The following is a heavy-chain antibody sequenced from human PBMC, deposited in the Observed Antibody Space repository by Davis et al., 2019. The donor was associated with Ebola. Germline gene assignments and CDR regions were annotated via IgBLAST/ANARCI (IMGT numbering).Heavy chain of an antibody. CDR2: IKQDGSEK. J-gene: IGHJ4*02. V-gene: IGHV3-7*03. D-gene: IGHD3-3*01. CDR1: GFTFSSYW. Sequence: PGGSLRLSCAVSGFTFSSYWMSWVRQAPGKGLEWVANIKQDGSEKYYVDSVKGRFTISRDNAKNSLYLQMNSPRAEDTAVYYCARLAYDFWSGWFDYWGQGTLVTVSS. CDR3: ARLAYDFWSGWFDY.